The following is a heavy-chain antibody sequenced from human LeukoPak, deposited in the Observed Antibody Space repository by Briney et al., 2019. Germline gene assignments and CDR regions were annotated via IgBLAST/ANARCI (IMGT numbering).Heavy chain of an antibody. V-gene: IGHV1-18*01. CDR3: ASHTMVRELGAFDI. CDR2: ISAYNGNT. CDR1: GYTFTSYG. J-gene: IGHJ3*02. Sequence: ASVKVSCKASGYTFTSYGISWVRQAPGQGLEWMGWISAYNGNTNYAQKLQGRVTMTTDTSTSTAYMELRSLRSDDTAVYYCASHTMVRELGAFDIWGQGTMVTVSS. D-gene: IGHD3-10*01.